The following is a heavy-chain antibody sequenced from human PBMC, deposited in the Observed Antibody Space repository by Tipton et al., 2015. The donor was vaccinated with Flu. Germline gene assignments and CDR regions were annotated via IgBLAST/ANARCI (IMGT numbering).Heavy chain of an antibody. CDR1: GGTFNTYS. Sequence: QSGAEVKKPGSSVKVSCKASGGTFNTYSITWVRQAPGQGLEWMGGINPFFGPPQYAQKFQGRVTITADDSTSTAHMDLNSLTSEDTAVYYCVRARTGWGVCAYWGQGTLVTVSS. CDR2: INPFFGPP. V-gene: IGHV1-69*01. CDR3: VRARTGWGVCAY. J-gene: IGHJ4*02. D-gene: IGHD3-10*01.